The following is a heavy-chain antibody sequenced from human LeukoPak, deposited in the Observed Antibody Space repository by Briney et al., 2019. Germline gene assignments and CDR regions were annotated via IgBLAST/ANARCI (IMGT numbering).Heavy chain of an antibody. CDR1: GYTFANYD. Sequence: ASVKVSCTASGYTFANYDINWVRQATGQGLEWMGWMNPKSGNTGCAQKLQGRVTMTRDNSTNTAYMELSSLRSEDTAMYFCARGPSLHTNWVGGRWFDPWGQGTRVTVSS. V-gene: IGHV1-8*01. CDR2: MNPKSGNT. CDR3: ARGPSLHTNWVGGRWFDP. D-gene: IGHD1-1*01. J-gene: IGHJ5*02.